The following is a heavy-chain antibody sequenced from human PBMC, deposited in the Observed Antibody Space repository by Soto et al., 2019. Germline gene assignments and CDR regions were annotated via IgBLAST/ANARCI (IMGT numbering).Heavy chain of an antibody. D-gene: IGHD2-21*01. Sequence: ASETLSLTCRVSGTSISSTYWWTWVRHSPGKGLEWIGEIYHNGITKYNPSLKSRVSLSVDKSNNQFSLKLTSVTAADTAVYYCATVPPRIVVVLAEFPTWGQGTLVTVSS. CDR1: GTSISSTYW. V-gene: IGHV4-4*02. CDR2: IYHNGIT. J-gene: IGHJ4*02. CDR3: ATVPPRIVVVLAEFPT.